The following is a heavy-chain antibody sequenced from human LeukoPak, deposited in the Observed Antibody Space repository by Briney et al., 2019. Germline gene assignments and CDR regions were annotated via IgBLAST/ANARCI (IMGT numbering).Heavy chain of an antibody. J-gene: IGHJ4*02. V-gene: IGHV3-49*02. CDR2: YARTT. Sequence: YARTTDYAASVKSIFTISTDDSKSLAYLQMNSLKTEDTAVYYCTRDLGYYDSSGYHNFDYWGQGTLVTVSS. CDR3: TRDLGYYDSSGYHNFDY. D-gene: IGHD3-22*01.